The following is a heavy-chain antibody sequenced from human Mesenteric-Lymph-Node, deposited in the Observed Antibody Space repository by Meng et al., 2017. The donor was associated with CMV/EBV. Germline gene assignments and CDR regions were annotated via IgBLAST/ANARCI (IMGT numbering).Heavy chain of an antibody. D-gene: IGHD6-19*01. CDR3: ARSSGFFDY. V-gene: IGHV3-30*04. Sequence: GESLKISCAASGFTFSSYAMHWVRQAPGKGLEWVAVISYDGSNKYYADSVKGRFTISRDNSKNTLYLQMNSLGAEDTAVYYCARSSGFFDYWGQGTLVTVSS. CDR1: GFTFSSYA. CDR2: ISYDGSNK. J-gene: IGHJ4*02.